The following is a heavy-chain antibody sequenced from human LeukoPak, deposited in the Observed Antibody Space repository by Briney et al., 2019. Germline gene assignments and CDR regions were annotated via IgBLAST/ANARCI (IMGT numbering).Heavy chain of an antibody. Sequence: SQTLSLTCTVSGGSVSSGGYSWNWIRQSPEKGLEWIGYIYQSGTTSYNPSLKSRVTISIDRSKNQLSLNLSSVTAADTAVYYCATGNPRITIFGVNYYFDYWGQGTLVTVSS. J-gene: IGHJ4*02. D-gene: IGHD3-3*01. V-gene: IGHV4-30-2*06. CDR2: IYQSGTT. CDR1: GGSVSSGGYS. CDR3: ATGNPRITIFGVNYYFDY.